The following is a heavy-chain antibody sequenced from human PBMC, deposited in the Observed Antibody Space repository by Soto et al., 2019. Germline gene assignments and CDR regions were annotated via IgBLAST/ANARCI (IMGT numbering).Heavy chain of an antibody. Sequence: ASVKVSCKASGYTFTSYGISWVRQAPGQGLEWMGWISAYNGNTNYAQKLQGRVTMTTDTSTSTAYMELRSLRSDDTAVYYCAREDSAYDSSGYYYWFDPWGQGTLLTVSS. CDR3: AREDSAYDSSGYYYWFDP. CDR1: GYTFTSYG. V-gene: IGHV1-18*01. J-gene: IGHJ5*02. CDR2: ISAYNGNT. D-gene: IGHD3-22*01.